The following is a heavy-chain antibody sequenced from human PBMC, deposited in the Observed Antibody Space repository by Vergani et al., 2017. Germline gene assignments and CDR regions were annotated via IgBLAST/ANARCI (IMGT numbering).Heavy chain of an antibody. Sequence: QVQLVQSGAEVKKPGSSVKVSCKASGGTFSSYAISWVRQAPGQGLEWMGRIIPIFGTANYAQKFQGRVTITADESTSTAYMELSSLRSEDTAVYYCASVQFAYYYDSSGYFPDYWGQGTLVTVSS. D-gene: IGHD3-22*01. CDR2: IIPIFGTA. J-gene: IGHJ4*02. V-gene: IGHV1-69*13. CDR1: GGTFSSYA. CDR3: ASVQFAYYYDSSGYFPDY.